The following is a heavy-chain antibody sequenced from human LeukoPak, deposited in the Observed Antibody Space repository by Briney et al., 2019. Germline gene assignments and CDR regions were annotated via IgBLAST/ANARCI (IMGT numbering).Heavy chain of an antibody. CDR1: GFSFSEDW. D-gene: IGHD2-8*01. CDR2: IKRQMDGATT. V-gene: IGHV3-15*01. J-gene: IGHJ4*02. CDR3: MTERYWPNGGYVH. Sequence: PGGSLRLSCVASGFSFSEDWMNCVRQAPGRGLEWLGRIKRQMDGATTDYAAPVKGRFTISRDDSKNTLSLQMNSLKTEDTAIYYCMTERYWPNGGYVHWGQGTLVTVSS.